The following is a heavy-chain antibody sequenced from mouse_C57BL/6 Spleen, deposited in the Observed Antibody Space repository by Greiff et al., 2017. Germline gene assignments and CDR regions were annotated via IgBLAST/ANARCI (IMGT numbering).Heavy chain of an antibody. V-gene: IGHV5-6*01. CDR3: ARQGDGLDD. D-gene: IGHD2-3*01. CDR1: GFTFSSYG. CDR2: ISSGGSYT. J-gene: IGHJ2*01. Sequence: DVQLVESGGDLVKPGGSLKLSCAASGFTFSSYGMSWVRQTPDKRLEWVATISSGGSYTYYPDSVKGRFTISRDNAKNTLYLQMSSLKSEDTAMYYCARQGDGLDDWGKGTTLTVAS.